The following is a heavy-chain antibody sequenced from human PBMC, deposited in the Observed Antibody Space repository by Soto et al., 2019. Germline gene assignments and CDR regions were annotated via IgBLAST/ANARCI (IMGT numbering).Heavy chain of an antibody. V-gene: IGHV3-30*18. J-gene: IGHJ6*02. D-gene: IGHD3-3*01. CDR1: GFTFSSYG. CDR2: ISYDGSNK. Sequence: GGSLRLSCAASGFTFSSYGMHWVRQAPGKGLEWVAVISYDGSNKYYADSVKGRFTISRDNSKNTLYLQMNSLRAEDTAVYYCAKDALKYYDFWSGYPTLYYYNGMDVWGQGPTVTVSS. CDR3: AKDALKYYDFWSGYPTLYYYNGMDV.